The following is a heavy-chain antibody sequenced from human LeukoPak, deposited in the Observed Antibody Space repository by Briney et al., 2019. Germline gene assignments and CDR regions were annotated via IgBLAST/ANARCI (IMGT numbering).Heavy chain of an antibody. Sequence: GGSLRLSCAASGFTFSSYWMHWVRQAPGKGLEWVSSISGSGSTIYYADSVKGRFTISRDNTKNSLYLQMNSLRAEDTAVYYCARSSSWFQAISDAFDIWGQGTMVTVSS. J-gene: IGHJ3*02. V-gene: IGHV3-48*04. CDR2: ISGSGSTI. CDR3: ARSSSWFQAISDAFDI. CDR1: GFTFSSYW. D-gene: IGHD6-13*01.